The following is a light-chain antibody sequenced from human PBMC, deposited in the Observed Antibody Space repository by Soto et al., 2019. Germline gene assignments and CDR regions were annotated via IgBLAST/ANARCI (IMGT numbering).Light chain of an antibody. CDR3: ATWDSSLSAVV. Sequence: QSVLTQPPSVSATPGQKVTISCSGSSSNIGNNYVSWYQQFPGAAPKLLIYDNYWRPSGIPDRFSASKSGTSATLGNTGLQTGDEADYYCATWDSSLSAVVVGGGTKLTVL. V-gene: IGLV1-51*01. J-gene: IGLJ2*01. CDR1: SSNIGNNY. CDR2: DNY.